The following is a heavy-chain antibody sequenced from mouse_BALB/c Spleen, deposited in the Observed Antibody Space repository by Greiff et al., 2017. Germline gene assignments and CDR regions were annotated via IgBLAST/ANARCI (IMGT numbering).Heavy chain of an antibody. CDR1: GFTFSSYA. D-gene: IGHD1-1*01. CDR3: ARSYYYGSSHRYFDY. V-gene: IGHV5-6-5*01. J-gene: IGHJ2*01. Sequence: EVQGVESGGGLVKPGGSLKLSCAASGFTFSSYAMSWVRQTPEKRLEWVASISSGGSTYYPDSVKGRFTISRDNARNILYLQMSSLRSEDTAMYYCARSYYYGSSHRYFDYWGQGTTLTVSS. CDR2: ISSGGST.